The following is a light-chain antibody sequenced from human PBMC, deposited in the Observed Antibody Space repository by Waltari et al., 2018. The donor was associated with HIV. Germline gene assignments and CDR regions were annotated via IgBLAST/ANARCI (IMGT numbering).Light chain of an antibody. CDR2: EVN. CDR1: SSAIGGYKY. CDR3: FSYAGSRDYV. Sequence: QSAPTQPPSASGSPGQSVTISCTGTSSAIGGYKYLSWYQQHPGKAPKLIIYEVNKRPSGVPDRFSGSKSGITASLTVSGLQAEDEADYYCFSYAGSRDYVFGTGTKVTVL. J-gene: IGLJ1*01. V-gene: IGLV2-8*01.